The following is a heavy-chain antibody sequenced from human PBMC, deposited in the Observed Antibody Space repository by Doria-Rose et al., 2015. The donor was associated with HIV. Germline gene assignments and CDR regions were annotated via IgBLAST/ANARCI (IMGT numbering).Heavy chain of an antibody. Sequence: QMQLQESGPGLVRPSQTLSLTCTVSGDSISSGDSFWSWIRQPPGKGPEWIGYISSSGTTYYYPSLRGRLTISLDASKNQFSLNLNSVTAADTAVYYCARARNYGFPHFFDFWGQGTLVTVSS. D-gene: IGHD3-10*01. J-gene: IGHJ4*02. CDR1: GDSISSGDSF. V-gene: IGHV4-30-4*01. CDR3: ARARNYGFPHFFDF. CDR2: ISSSGTT.